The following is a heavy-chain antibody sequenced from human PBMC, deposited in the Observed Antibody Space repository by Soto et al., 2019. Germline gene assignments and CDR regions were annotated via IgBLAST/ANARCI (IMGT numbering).Heavy chain of an antibody. CDR1: RYIFTNYG. CDR2: ITTYNGNT. Sequence: GTSVKVSCKAVRYIFTNYGVSWVRQAPGQGLEWMGWITTYNGNTEYAQKFQGRVTMTTDASTSTAYMELGSLRSDDTAIYYCARGGRDGYNHYYYYGMDVWGQGTTVTVSS. D-gene: IGHD5-12*01. J-gene: IGHJ6*02. CDR3: ARGGRDGYNHYYYYGMDV. V-gene: IGHV1-18*01.